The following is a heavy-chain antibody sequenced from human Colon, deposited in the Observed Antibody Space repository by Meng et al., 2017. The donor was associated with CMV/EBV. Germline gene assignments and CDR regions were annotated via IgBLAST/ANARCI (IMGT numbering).Heavy chain of an antibody. V-gene: IGHV1-8*02. CDR1: GYTFTSYG. Sequence: ASVKVSCKASGYTFTSYGINWVRQATGQGLEWMGWMNPNSGNTGYAQKFQGRVTMTRNTSISTAYMELSSLRSEDTAVYYCASFTPRTLYFDWLLSPYYYGMDVWGQGTTVTVSS. CDR3: ASFTPRTLYFDWLLSPYYYGMDV. J-gene: IGHJ6*02. CDR2: MNPNSGNT. D-gene: IGHD3-9*01.